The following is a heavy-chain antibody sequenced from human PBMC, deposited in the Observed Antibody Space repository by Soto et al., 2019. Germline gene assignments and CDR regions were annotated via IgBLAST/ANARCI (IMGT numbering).Heavy chain of an antibody. J-gene: IGHJ3*02. CDR1: GFTFSDYY. CDR2: ISNSGSRT. V-gene: IGHV3-11*01. CDR3: ARSKLDIGDAFDI. D-gene: IGHD1-1*01. Sequence: QVQLVESGGGLVKPGGSLRLSCAASGFTFSDYYMSWIRQAPGKGLEWVSYISNSGSRTFYADSVEGRFTFSRDNAKNSLHLQMDSLRVEDTAVYYCARSKLDIGDAFDIWGQGTMVTVSS.